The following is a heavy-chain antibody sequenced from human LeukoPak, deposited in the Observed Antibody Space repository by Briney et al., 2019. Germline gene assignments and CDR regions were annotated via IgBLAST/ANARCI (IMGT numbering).Heavy chain of an antibody. Sequence: PGGSLRLSCGASGFAFSSHGMHWVRQAPGKGLEWLTIIWYDGSEKYYADSVKGRFTVSRDNSKNTVYLQMNSLRAEDTAVYYCGKDLGSSARYLDRVDYRGQGTLVTVSS. CDR3: GKDLGSSARYLDRVDY. V-gene: IGHV3-33*06. J-gene: IGHJ4*02. CDR2: IWYDGSEK. D-gene: IGHD2-2*01. CDR1: GFAFSSHG.